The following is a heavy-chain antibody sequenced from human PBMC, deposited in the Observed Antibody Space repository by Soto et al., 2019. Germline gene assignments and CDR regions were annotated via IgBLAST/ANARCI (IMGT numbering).Heavy chain of an antibody. V-gene: IGHV3-7*01. D-gene: IGHD3-10*01. CDR1: GFTFSSYW. Sequence: GGSLRLSCAASGFTFSSYWMSWVRQAPGKGLGWVANIKQDGSEKYYVDSVKGRFTISRDNAKNSLYLQMNSLRAEDTAVYYCARDRSPKLWFGELLSPLDYWGQGTLVIVSS. J-gene: IGHJ4*02. CDR3: ARDRSPKLWFGELLSPLDY. CDR2: IKQDGSEK.